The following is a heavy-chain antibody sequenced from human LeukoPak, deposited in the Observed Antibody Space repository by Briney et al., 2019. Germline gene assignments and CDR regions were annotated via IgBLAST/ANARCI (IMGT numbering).Heavy chain of an antibody. CDR2: IRSKAYGGTT. D-gene: IGHD3-3*01. J-gene: IGHJ4*02. Sequence: GGSLRLSCTASGFTFGDYAMSWFRQAPGKGLEWVGFIRSKAYGGTTEYAASVKGRFTISRDDSKSIAYLQMNSLKTEDTAVYYCTRDRAHYDFWSGVIDYWGQGTLVTVSS. V-gene: IGHV3-49*03. CDR1: GFTFGDYA. CDR3: TRDRAHYDFWSGVIDY.